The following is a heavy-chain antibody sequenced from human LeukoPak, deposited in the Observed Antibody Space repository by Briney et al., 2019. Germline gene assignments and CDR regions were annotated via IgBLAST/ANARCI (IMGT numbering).Heavy chain of an antibody. D-gene: IGHD2-15*01. Sequence: TGGSLRFSCAASGFTFSSYSMNWVRQAPGKGLEWVSYISSSSGTIYYADSVKGRFTISRDNAKNSLYLQMNSLRAEDTAVYYCAREVDFQHWGQGTLVTVSS. CDR2: ISSSSGTI. CDR1: GFTFSSYS. V-gene: IGHV3-48*01. J-gene: IGHJ1*01. CDR3: AREVDFQH.